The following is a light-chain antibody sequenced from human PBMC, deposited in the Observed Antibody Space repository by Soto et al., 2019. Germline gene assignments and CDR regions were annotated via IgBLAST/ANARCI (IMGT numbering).Light chain of an antibody. J-gene: IGKJ1*01. CDR1: QSVLYSPNNKNY. Sequence: DIVMTQSPDSLAVSLGERATINCKSSQSVLYSPNNKNYLAWYQQKPGQPPKLLIYWASTRESGVPDRFSGSGSGTDFTLTISSLQAEDVAVYYCQQYYSTPWTFGQGTKV. CDR3: QQYYSTPWT. V-gene: IGKV4-1*01. CDR2: WAS.